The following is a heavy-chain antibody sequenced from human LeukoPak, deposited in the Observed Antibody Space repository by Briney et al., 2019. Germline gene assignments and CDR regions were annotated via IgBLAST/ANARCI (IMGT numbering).Heavy chain of an antibody. J-gene: IGHJ4*02. CDR1: GGSISGSSYY. V-gene: IGHV4-39*07. CDR2: IYYSGTT. D-gene: IGHD4-11*01. Sequence: SETLSLTCTVSGGSISGSSYYWGWIRQPPGKELEWIGSIYYSGTTYNNPSLKSRVTISVDTSKNQFSLKVNSVTAADTAVYYCARVSVDYLYDYWGQGTLVTVSS. CDR3: ARVSVDYLYDY.